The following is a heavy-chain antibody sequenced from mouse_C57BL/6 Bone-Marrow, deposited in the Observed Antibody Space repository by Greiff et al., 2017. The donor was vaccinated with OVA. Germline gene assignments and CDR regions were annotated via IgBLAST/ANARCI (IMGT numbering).Heavy chain of an antibody. V-gene: IGHV1-64*01. CDR3: ATGLPYYFDY. CDR1: GYTFTSYW. J-gene: IGHJ2*01. CDR2: IHPNSGST. Sequence: QVQLQQSGAELVKPGASVKMSCKASGYTFTSYWMHWVKQRPGQGLEWIGMIHPNSGSTNYNEKFKSKATLTVDKSSSTAYMQLSSLTSEDSAVYYCATGLPYYFDYWGQGTTLTVSS. D-gene: IGHD2-2*01.